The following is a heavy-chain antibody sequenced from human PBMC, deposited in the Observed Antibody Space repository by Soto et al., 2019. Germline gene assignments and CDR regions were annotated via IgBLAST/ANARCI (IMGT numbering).Heavy chain of an antibody. J-gene: IGHJ6*02. CDR2: ISWDGGST. V-gene: IGHV3-43*01. CDR1: GFTFDDYT. Sequence: GGSLRLSCAASGFTFDDYTMHWVSKAPGKGLEWVSLISWDGGSTYYADSVKGRFTISRDNSKNSLYLQMNSLRTEDTALYYCAKDISHISDILTGYTYGMDVWGQGTTVTVSS. D-gene: IGHD3-9*01. CDR3: AKDISHISDILTGYTYGMDV.